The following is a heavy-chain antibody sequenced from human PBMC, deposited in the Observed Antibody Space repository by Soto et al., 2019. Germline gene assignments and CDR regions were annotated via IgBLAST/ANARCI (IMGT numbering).Heavy chain of an antibody. D-gene: IGHD3-3*01. CDR2: NYSSDSFT. CDR3: ANLDFTFGSVDVFDI. Sequence: PRGALKLSSKGFGYRICGYWINLGCQGPGKRLERMGKNYSSDSFTTYSPSFQGRVTISVDKSINTAFLRWTGLKSSDTAMYYCANLDFTFGSVDVFDIWGQGTMVTVSS. J-gene: IGHJ3*02. V-gene: IGHV5-10-1*04. CDR1: GYRICGYW.